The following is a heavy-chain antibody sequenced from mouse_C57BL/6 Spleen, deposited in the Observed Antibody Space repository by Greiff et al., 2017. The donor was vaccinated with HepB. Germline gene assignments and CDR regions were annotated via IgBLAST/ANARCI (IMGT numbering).Heavy chain of an antibody. CDR2: IYPGSGST. V-gene: IGHV1-55*01. CDR1: GYTFTSYW. J-gene: IGHJ4*01. D-gene: IGHD2-4*01. Sequence: VQLQQPGAELVKPGASVKMSCKASGYTFTSYWITWVKQRPGQGLEWIGDIYPGSGSTNYNEKLKSKATLTVDTSSSTAYMQLSSLTSEDSAVYYCARYDYDGPYAMDYWGQGTSVTVSS. CDR3: ARYDYDGPYAMDY.